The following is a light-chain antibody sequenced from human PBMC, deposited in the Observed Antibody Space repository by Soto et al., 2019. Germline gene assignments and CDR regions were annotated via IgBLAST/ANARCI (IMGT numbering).Light chain of an antibody. J-gene: IGKJ5*01. Sequence: IGFNPSPGTPSLFSGERATPPCRASQSVSSSQLAWYQQKPGQATRLIMYGAYSRATGIKDRLSGSGSGTDFTLTIRRMEPEDFAVYYCKKYGSSHINFGKGKQLEIK. V-gene: IGKV3-20*01. CDR3: KKYGSSHIN. CDR2: GAY. CDR1: QSVSSSQ.